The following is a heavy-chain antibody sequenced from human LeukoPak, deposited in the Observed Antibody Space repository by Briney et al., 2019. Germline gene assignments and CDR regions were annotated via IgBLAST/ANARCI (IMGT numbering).Heavy chain of an antibody. CDR2: IIDTGST. CDR1: GYSISSGYY. CDR3: ARGLASGYPPIPFDY. V-gene: IGHV4-38-2*02. Sequence: SETLSLTCTVSGYSISSGYYWTWIRQPPGKGLEWIGEIIDTGSTKYNSSLKSRVTISVDTSKNEFSLNLTSVTAADTAIYYCARGLASGYPPIPFDYWGQGTLVTVSS. J-gene: IGHJ4*02. D-gene: IGHD3-3*01.